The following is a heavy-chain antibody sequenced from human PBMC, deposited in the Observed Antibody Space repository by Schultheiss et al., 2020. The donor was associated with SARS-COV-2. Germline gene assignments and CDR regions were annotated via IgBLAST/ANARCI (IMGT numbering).Heavy chain of an antibody. V-gene: IGHV4-59*08. CDR3: ARRRYDSSGLYAFDI. Sequence: SETLSLTCTVSGGSISSYYWSWIRQPPGKGLEWIGYFYYSGSTNYNPSLKSRVTISVDTSKNQFSLKLSSVTAADTAVYYCARRRYDSSGLYAFDIWGQGTMVTVSS. CDR2: FYYSGST. D-gene: IGHD3-22*01. CDR1: GGSISSYY. J-gene: IGHJ3*02.